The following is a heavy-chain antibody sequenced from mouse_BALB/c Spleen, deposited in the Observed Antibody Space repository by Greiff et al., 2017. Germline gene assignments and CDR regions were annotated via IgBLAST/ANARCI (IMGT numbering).Heavy chain of an antibody. Sequence: DVMLVESGGGLVKPGGSLKLSCAASGFTFSSYAMSWVRQTPEKRLEWVASISSGGSTYYPDSVKGRFTISRDNARNILYLQMSSLRSEDTAMYYCARGPGGYFDVWGAGTTVTVSS. CDR1: GFTFSSYA. V-gene: IGHV5-6-5*01. J-gene: IGHJ1*01. CDR2: ISSGGST. CDR3: ARGPGGYFDV.